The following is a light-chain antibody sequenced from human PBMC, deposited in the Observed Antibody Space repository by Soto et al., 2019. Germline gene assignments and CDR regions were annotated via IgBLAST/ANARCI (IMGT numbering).Light chain of an antibody. CDR1: QSISRY. CDR2: TAS. J-gene: IGKJ3*01. Sequence: DIPMTQSPSSLSASVGDRVTITCRASQSISRYLNWYQQKPGKAPKLLIYTASNLQSGVPSRFSGSGSGTDFTLTISSLQPEDFATYYCQQSYTTLFTFGPGTTVDI. V-gene: IGKV1-39*01. CDR3: QQSYTTLFT.